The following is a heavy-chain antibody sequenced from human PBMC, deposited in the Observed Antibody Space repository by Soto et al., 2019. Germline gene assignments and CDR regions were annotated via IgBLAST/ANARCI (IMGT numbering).Heavy chain of an antibody. CDR1: GFTFSSHA. D-gene: IGHD3-16*01. CDR2: ISQSGDNT. CDR3: AKGSYTKYNWFDP. V-gene: IGHV3-23*01. Sequence: EVQLLESGGDLVQPGGSLRLSCVGSGFTFSSHAMSWVRQAPGKGLEWVSAISQSGDNTYYGDSVKGRFTVSRDNSKNTMYLQMNSLRADDTAVYYCAKGSYTKYNWFDPWGQGTLVTVSS. J-gene: IGHJ5*02.